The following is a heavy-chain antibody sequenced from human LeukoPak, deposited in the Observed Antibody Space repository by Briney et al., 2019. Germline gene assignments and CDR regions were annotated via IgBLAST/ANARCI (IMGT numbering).Heavy chain of an antibody. CDR3: AKDVSIAVAGTGDY. J-gene: IGHJ4*02. CDR2: ISWNSGSI. Sequence: GGSLRLSCAASGFTFSSYTMSWVRQAPGKGLGWVSGISWNSGSIGYADSVKGRFTISRDNAKNSLYLQMNSLRAEDTALYYCAKDVSIAVAGTGDYWGQGTLVTVSS. V-gene: IGHV3-9*01. CDR1: GFTFSSYT. D-gene: IGHD6-19*01.